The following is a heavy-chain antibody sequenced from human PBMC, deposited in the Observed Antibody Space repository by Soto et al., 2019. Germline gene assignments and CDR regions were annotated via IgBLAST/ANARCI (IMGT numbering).Heavy chain of an antibody. CDR1: GYTFTNNV. J-gene: IGHJ4*02. V-gene: IGHV1-3*04. CDR3: ARSGTSSGWPWFGADY. Sequence: ASVKVSCKASGYTFTNNVIHWLRQAPGQTLGWMGWIHTAKGNTKYSQKFEARVTLTRDTAASTAYMELNSLKTEDTAVYYCARSGTSSGWPWFGADYWGQGTLVTVSS. CDR2: IHTAKGNT. D-gene: IGHD6-19*01.